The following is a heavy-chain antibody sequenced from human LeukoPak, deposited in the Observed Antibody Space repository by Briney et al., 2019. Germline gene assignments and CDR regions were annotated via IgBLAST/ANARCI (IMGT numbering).Heavy chain of an antibody. V-gene: IGHV5-51*01. CDR2: IYPADSDI. CDR1: GYSINNDW. D-gene: IGHD2-15*01. CDR3: ARQEYCSGGSCYTWFDP. Sequence: GESLKISCQGSGYSINNDWIGWVRQLPGKGLEGMGIIYPADSDIRYSPSFQGQVTISADKSISTAYLQWSSLQASDTVMYYCARQEYCSGGSCYTWFDPWGQGTLVTVSS. J-gene: IGHJ5*02.